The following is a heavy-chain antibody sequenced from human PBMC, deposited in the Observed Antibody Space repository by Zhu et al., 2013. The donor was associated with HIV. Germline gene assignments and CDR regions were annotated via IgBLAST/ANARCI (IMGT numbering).Heavy chain of an antibody. D-gene: IGHD2-2*02. CDR2: IIPIFRTA. V-gene: IGHV1-69*01. Sequence: QVQLVQSGAEVKKPGSSVKVSCKASGGTFRNFAISWVRQAPGQGLEWMGGIIPIFRTADYTQKFQGRVTITADDSMSTAYMELSSLRSDDTAVYYCARRTLEGIQFGFRRSSRQLLYDGYFYY. CDR3: ARRTLEGIQFGFRRSSRQLLYDGYFYY. J-gene: IGHJ6*01. CDR1: GGTFRNFA.